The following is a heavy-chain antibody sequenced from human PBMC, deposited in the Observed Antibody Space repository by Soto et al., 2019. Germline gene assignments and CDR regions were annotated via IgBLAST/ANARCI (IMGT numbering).Heavy chain of an antibody. D-gene: IGHD3-10*01. V-gene: IGHV3-23*01. CDR3: AKQRAGYGSGSDTFYFDF. CDR2: LSGSGGTT. Sequence: GGPLRLSCSTSGFTSSTYAMNWVRQAPGKGLEWVSALSGSGGTTYYADSVRGRFTISRDNSKNTLFLQMSSLRAEDTALYYCAKQRAGYGSGSDTFYFDFWGQGTLVTVSS. CDR1: GFTSSTYA. J-gene: IGHJ4*02.